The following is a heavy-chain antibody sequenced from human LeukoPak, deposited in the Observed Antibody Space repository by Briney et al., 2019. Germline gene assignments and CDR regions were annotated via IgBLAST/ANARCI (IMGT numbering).Heavy chain of an antibody. CDR2: IYSGGST. CDR3: AKVGVWGRLDFDY. J-gene: IGHJ4*02. D-gene: IGHD3-16*01. CDR1: GFTVSSNY. V-gene: IGHV3-66*01. Sequence: GGSLRLSCAASGFTVSSNYMSWVRQAPGKGLEWVSVIYSGGSTYYADSVKGRFTISRDNSKNTLYLQMNSLRAEDTAVYYCAKVGVWGRLDFDYWGQGTLVTVSS.